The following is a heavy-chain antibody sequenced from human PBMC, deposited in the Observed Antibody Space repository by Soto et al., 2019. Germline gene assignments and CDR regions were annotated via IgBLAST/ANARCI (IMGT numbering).Heavy chain of an antibody. Sequence: SGESLEMSCNVSGYSFTNYLIGWVRQMPGKGLEWMGIVYPGDSNSRYRPSFQGQVTISADKSISTAYLQWSSLKASDTAMYYCAMSGNINGSDLCGQGTRGIVSS. CDR1: GYSFTNYL. D-gene: IGHD2-8*01. J-gene: IGHJ1*01. V-gene: IGHV5-51*01. CDR2: VYPGDSNS. CDR3: AMSGNINGSDL.